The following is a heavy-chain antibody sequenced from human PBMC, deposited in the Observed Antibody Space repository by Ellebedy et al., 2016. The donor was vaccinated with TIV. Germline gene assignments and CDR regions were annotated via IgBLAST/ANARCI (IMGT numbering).Heavy chain of an antibody. V-gene: IGHV3-74*01. CDR3: TTTFEF. D-gene: IGHD3-16*01. Sequence: GESLKISCAASGFTFSSYWMHWVRQAPGKGLVWVSHINGDGSHTIYADSVKGRFTMSRDNAKNTVYLQMNSLRAEDAAVYYCTTTFEFWGQGALVTVSS. CDR1: GFTFSSYW. J-gene: IGHJ4*02. CDR2: INGDGSHT.